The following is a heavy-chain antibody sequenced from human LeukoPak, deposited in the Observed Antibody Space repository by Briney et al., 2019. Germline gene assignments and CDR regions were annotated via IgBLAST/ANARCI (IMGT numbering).Heavy chain of an antibody. Sequence: GGSLRLSCAASGFTFSSYAMSWVRQAPGKGLEWVSGISGSGGSTYYADSVKGRFTISRDNSKSTLYLQMNSLRAEDTAVYYCAKARYCSGGSCYSDYWGQGTLVTVSS. J-gene: IGHJ4*02. CDR2: ISGSGGST. V-gene: IGHV3-23*01. CDR3: AKARYCSGGSCYSDY. CDR1: GFTFSSYA. D-gene: IGHD2-15*01.